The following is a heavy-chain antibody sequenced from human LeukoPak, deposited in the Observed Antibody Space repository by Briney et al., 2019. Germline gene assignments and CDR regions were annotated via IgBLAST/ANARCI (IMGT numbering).Heavy chain of an antibody. V-gene: IGHV1-24*01. J-gene: IGHJ4*02. D-gene: IGHD3-16*01. CDR2: FDPEDGET. Sequence: ASVKVSCKVSGYTLTELSMHWVRQAPGEGLEWMGGFDPEDGETIYAQKFQGRVTMTEDTSTDTAYMEVSSLRSEDTAVYYCARDRITEEGGHCDYWGQGTQVTVSS. CDR3: ARDRITEEGGHCDY. CDR1: GYTLTELS.